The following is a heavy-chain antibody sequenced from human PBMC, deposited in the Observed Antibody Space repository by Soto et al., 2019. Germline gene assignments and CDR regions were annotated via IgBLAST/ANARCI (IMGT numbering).Heavy chain of an antibody. CDR2: ISWDGGTT. D-gene: IGHD3-16*01. Sequence: VQLVESGGDVVQPGGSLRLSCAASGFTFEDYTIHWVRLAPGKALEWVSLISWDGGTTYYTHSVKDRFTISRDNSKNSLYLQMNSLRPEDAALYYCAKDGSQKDDDGNWLGSWGQGTLVTVSS. CDR3: AKDGSQKDDDGNWLGS. V-gene: IGHV3-43*01. J-gene: IGHJ5*01. CDR1: GFTFEDYT.